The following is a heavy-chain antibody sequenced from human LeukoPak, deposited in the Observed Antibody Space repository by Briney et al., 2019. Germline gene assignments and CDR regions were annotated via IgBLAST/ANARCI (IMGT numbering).Heavy chain of an antibody. CDR2: ISSSSSYI. D-gene: IGHD6-6*01. CDR1: GFTFSSYS. V-gene: IGHV3-21*01. Sequence: PGGSLRLSCAASGFTFSSYSMNWVRQAPGKGLEWVSSISSSSSYIYYADSVKGRFTVSRDNAKNTLYLQMNSLRVEDTAVYYCVKDKSSSSSSGLKYYFDYWGQGTLVTVSS. CDR3: VKDKSSSSSSGLKYYFDY. J-gene: IGHJ4*02.